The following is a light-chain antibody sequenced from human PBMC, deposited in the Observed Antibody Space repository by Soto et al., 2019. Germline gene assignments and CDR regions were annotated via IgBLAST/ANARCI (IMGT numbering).Light chain of an antibody. CDR1: SSDVGSYNR. V-gene: IGLV2-14*01. CDR2: EVT. CDR3: SSYTRTSTLVV. J-gene: IGLJ2*01. Sequence: QSALTQPASVSGSPGQSITISCTGTSSDVGSYNRVSWYQQRPDKAPKLMIYEVTYRPSGVSNRFSGSKSGNTASLTISGLQADDEADYYCSSYTRTSTLVVFGGGTQLTVL.